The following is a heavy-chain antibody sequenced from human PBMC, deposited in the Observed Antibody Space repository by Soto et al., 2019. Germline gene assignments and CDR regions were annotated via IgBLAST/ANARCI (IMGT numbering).Heavy chain of an antibody. CDR3: ARCPLTIFLGGWVFGMDV. D-gene: IGHD3-9*01. Sequence: SETLSLTCAVSSGSISSSNWWSWVRQPPGKGLEWIGEIYHSGSTNYNPSLKSRVTISVDKSKNQFSLKLSSVTAADTAVYYCARCPLTIFLGGWVFGMDVWGKGTTVTVSS. CDR2: IYHSGST. CDR1: SGSISSSNW. J-gene: IGHJ6*04. V-gene: IGHV4-4*02.